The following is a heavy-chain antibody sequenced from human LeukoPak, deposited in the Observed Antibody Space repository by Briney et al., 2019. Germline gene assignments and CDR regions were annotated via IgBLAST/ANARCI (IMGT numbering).Heavy chain of an antibody. J-gene: IGHJ4*02. V-gene: IGHV4-59*08. CDR2: IYYSGST. CDR1: GGSISSYY. Sequence: PSETLSLTCTVSGGSISSYYWSWIRQPPGKGLEWIGYIYYSGSTNYNPSLKSRVTISVDTSKNQFSLKLSSVTAADTAVYYCASSGWSSYFDYWGQGTLVTVSS. CDR3: ASSGWSSYFDY. D-gene: IGHD6-19*01.